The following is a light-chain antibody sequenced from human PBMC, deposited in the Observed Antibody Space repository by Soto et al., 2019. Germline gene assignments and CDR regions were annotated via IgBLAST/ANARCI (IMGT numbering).Light chain of an antibody. CDR2: DAS. V-gene: IGKV1-33*01. CDR1: QDISNY. Sequence: DIQMTQSPSSLSASVGDRVTITCQASQDISNYLNWYQQKPGKAPKLLIYDASNLETGVPSRFXASGSGTDFTFTISSLQPEDIATYYCQQYDNLPFIFTFGPGTKVDIK. CDR3: QQYDNLPFIFT. J-gene: IGKJ3*01.